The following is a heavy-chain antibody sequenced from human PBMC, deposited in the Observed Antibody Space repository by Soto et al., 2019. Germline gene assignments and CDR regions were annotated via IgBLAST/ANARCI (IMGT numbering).Heavy chain of an antibody. J-gene: IGHJ6*02. Sequence: QVQLVESGGGVVQPGRSLRLSCAASGFTFSNNGMHWVRQAPGKGLEWVAVIWYDGINKYYADSVKDRFIISRDNSKNTVYLQMNSLRAEDTAVYYCARDRVQMVDGLDVWGQGTTVTVSS. V-gene: IGHV3-33*01. D-gene: IGHD2-15*01. CDR3: ARDRVQMVDGLDV. CDR2: IWYDGINK. CDR1: GFTFSNNG.